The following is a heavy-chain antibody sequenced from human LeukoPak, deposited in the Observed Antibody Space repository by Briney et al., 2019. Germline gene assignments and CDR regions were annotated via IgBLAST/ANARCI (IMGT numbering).Heavy chain of an antibody. Sequence: GGSLRLSCSASEFTFSNFWMSWVRQAPGKGPEWVANIKQDGSEKYYVDSVKGRFTISRDNAETSLHLQMNSLRTEDTAFYYCAKDRYSSSWHYFDYWGQGTLVTVSS. CDR2: IKQDGSEK. CDR1: EFTFSNFW. D-gene: IGHD6-13*01. V-gene: IGHV3-7*03. CDR3: AKDRYSSSWHYFDY. J-gene: IGHJ4*02.